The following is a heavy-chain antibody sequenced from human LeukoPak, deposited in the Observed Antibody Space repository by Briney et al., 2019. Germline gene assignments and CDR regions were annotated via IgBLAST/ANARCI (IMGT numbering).Heavy chain of an antibody. Sequence: SETLSLTCTVSGGSISSYYWSWIRQPPGKGLEWIGYIYYSGSTNYNPSLKSRVTISVDTSKNQFSLKLSSVTAADTAVYYCARGGLGYCSGGSCYSNEEYYFDYWGQGTLVTVSS. V-gene: IGHV4-59*01. CDR1: GGSISSYY. CDR3: ARGGLGYCSGGSCYSNEEYYFDY. CDR2: IYYSGST. D-gene: IGHD2-15*01. J-gene: IGHJ4*02.